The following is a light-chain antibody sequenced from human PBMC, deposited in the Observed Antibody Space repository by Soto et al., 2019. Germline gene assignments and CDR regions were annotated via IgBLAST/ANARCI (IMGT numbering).Light chain of an antibody. J-gene: IGLJ6*01. CDR2: EVR. CDR3: TSYTPTGALV. Sequence: QSALTQPASVSGSPGQSITVSCTGTNTDVGGYNYVSWYQHRPGKAPRLMIYEVRNRLSGVSTRFSGSKSGNTASLTISGLQSEDEADYYCTSYTPTGALVFGSGTKLTVL. CDR1: NTDVGGYNY. V-gene: IGLV2-14*01.